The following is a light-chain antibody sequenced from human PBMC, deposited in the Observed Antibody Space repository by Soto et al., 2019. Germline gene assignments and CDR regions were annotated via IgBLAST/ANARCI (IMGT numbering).Light chain of an antibody. CDR1: QTISSW. J-gene: IGKJ1*01. CDR2: KAS. CDR3: QHYNSYSEA. Sequence: DIQMTQSPSTLSGSVGDRVTITCRASQTISSWLAWYQQKTGKAPKLLIYKASTLKSGVPSSFSGSGFGTEYTLTISILQPDDVATYYCQHYNSYSEAFGQGTNVELK. V-gene: IGKV1-5*03.